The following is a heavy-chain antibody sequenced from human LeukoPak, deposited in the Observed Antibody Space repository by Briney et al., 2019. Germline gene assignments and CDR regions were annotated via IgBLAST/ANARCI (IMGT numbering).Heavy chain of an antibody. Sequence: ASVKVSCKASGYTFTNYEINWVRQATGQGPEWMGWMNPNSGNTGYAQKFQGRVTITRNTSINTAYMELSSLRSEDTAVYFCATRRLERRAGSWFDPWGQGTLVTVSS. CDR1: GYTFTNYE. CDR2: MNPNSGNT. V-gene: IGHV1-8*03. J-gene: IGHJ5*02. CDR3: ATRRLERRAGSWFDP. D-gene: IGHD3-3*01.